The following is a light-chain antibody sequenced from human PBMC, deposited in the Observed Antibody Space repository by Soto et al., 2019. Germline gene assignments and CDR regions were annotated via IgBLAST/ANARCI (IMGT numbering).Light chain of an antibody. Sequence: QSVLTQPAAVSGSPGQSITICCTGTTSDVGSYNLVSWYQQHPGKAPKLIIYEGSKRPPGVSSRFSDSTSGNTASLTISGLQAEGEADYYCCSYAGSSTLFGGGTKVTVL. CDR3: CSYAGSSTL. CDR1: TSDVGSYNL. CDR2: EGS. J-gene: IGLJ2*01. V-gene: IGLV2-23*01.